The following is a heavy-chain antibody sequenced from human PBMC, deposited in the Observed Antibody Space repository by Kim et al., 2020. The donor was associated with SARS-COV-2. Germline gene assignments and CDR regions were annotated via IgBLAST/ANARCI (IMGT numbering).Heavy chain of an antibody. J-gene: IGHJ4*02. CDR2: VYNSGAT. CDR1: GVSVSSCCYY. Sequence: SETLSLTCTVSGVSVSSCCYYWGWMRQSPGKGLEWIGSVYNSGATYYTLSLRSRVTMSLDTSKNQFSLNLSSVTAADTAVYYAFYYDSSGYYYEDYWGQGTLVTVSS. V-gene: IGHV4-39*07. CDR3: FYYDSSGYYYEDY. D-gene: IGHD3-22*01.